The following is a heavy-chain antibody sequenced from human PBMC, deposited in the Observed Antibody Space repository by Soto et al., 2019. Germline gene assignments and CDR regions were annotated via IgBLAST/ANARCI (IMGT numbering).Heavy chain of an antibody. CDR3: ARVGSGGGGDY. D-gene: IGHD1-26*01. J-gene: IGHJ4*02. CDR2: ISPDGTNK. V-gene: IGHV3-30*04. Sequence: LRLSCVPSGFIFSGSAMYWVRQAPGKGLERVGVISPDGTNKYYVDSVKGRFSISRDDYANTRILHMNSLRLYDPAAHYCARVGSGGGGDYWGQGSLVTVSS. CDR1: GFIFSGSA.